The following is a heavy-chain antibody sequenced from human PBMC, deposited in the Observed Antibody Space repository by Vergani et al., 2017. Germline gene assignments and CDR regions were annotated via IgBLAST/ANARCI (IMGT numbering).Heavy chain of an antibody. V-gene: IGHV1-46*03. CDR1: GYTFTAYY. D-gene: IGHD3-9*01. CDR3: AREPPLTGFFDY. CDR2: ISPDGFST. Sequence: QVQLVQSGAEVKKPGASVKLSCKASGYTFTAYYIHWVRQAPEQGLEWVGVISPDGFSTFYAQKFQGRVTITRDTSTSTVYVEVTSLRSDDTAVYYCAREPPLTGFFDYWGQGTLVTVSS. J-gene: IGHJ4*02.